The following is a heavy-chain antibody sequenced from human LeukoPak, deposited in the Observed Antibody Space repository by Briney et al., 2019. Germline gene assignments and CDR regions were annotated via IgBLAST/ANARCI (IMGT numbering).Heavy chain of an antibody. CDR2: IKQDGSEK. J-gene: IGHJ4*02. CDR3: ARTYSSGWYPKGAGY. Sequence: PGGSLRLSCAASGFIFSNYWMTWVRQAPGKGLEWVANIKQDGSEKYYVDSVKGRFTISRDNAKNSLYLQMNSLRAEDTAVYYCARTYSSGWYPKGAGYWGQGTLVTVSS. V-gene: IGHV3-7*03. D-gene: IGHD6-19*01. CDR1: GFIFSNYW.